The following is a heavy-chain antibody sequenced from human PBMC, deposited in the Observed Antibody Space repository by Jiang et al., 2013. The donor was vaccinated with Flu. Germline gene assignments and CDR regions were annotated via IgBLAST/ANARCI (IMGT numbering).Heavy chain of an antibody. CDR2: ILYDGSDK. CDR1: GFNFSFYG. Sequence: QLLESGGGVVQPGRSLRLSCAASGFNFSFYGMYWVRQAPGKGLEWVALILYDGSDKYYGDSVKGRFTISRDNSKNTLYLQMNSLRPEDTAVYFCAKYLDDFRSGSGGIDIWGQGTMVTVSS. CDR3: AKYLDDFRSGSGGIDI. D-gene: IGHD3-3*01. J-gene: IGHJ3*02. V-gene: IGHV3-30*18.